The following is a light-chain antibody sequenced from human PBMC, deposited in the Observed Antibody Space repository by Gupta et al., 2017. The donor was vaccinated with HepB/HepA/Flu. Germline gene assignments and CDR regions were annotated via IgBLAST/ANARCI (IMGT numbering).Light chain of an antibody. Sequence: DIVMTQSPLSLPVTPGEPASISCRSSQSLLQRNGFNYLDWYLQKPGQSPQLLIYLGSNRASGVPDRFSGSGSGTDFRLTISRVEAEDVGVYYCMQALQTPITFGPGTRLEIK. CDR1: QSLLQRNGFNY. V-gene: IGKV2-28*01. CDR3: MQALQTPIT. CDR2: LGS. J-gene: IGKJ5*01.